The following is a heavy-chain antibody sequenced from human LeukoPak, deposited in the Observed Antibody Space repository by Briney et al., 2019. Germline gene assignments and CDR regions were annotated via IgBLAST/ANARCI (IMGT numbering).Heavy chain of an antibody. D-gene: IGHD3-22*01. J-gene: IGHJ5*02. CDR1: GGSISSSSYY. V-gene: IGHV4-39*02. Sequence: SETLSLTCTVSGGSISSSSYYWGWIRQPPGTGLEWIGSIYYSGSTYYNPSLKSRVTISVDTSKNQFSLKLSSVTAADTAVYYCARETPYYYDSSAAGWFDPWGQGTPVTVSS. CDR2: IYYSGST. CDR3: ARETPYYYDSSAAGWFDP.